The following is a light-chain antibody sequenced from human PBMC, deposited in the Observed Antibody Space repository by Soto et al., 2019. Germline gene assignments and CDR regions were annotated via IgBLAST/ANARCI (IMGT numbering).Light chain of an antibody. J-gene: IGLJ2*01. CDR3: TSYTTTSAVI. Sequence: SVLSQPASVSGSPGQSITISCTGTSSDIGRYNYVSWYQQHPGMAPQLLIYEVSDRPSGVSNRFSGSKSGNTASLTISGLQAEDEADYFCTSYTTTSAVIFGGGTQLTVL. CDR2: EVS. V-gene: IGLV2-14*01. CDR1: SSDIGRYNY.